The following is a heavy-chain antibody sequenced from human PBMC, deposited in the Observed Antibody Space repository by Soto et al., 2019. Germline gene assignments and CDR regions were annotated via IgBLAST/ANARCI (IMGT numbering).Heavy chain of an antibody. J-gene: IGHJ6*03. Sequence: PSETLSLTCAVYGGCFSGYYWSWIRQPPGKGLEWIGEINHSGTTNYNPSLKSRATIAVDTSKNQWSLKLSSLTAADTAVYYCARGSGCSSPSCSRGGSLWSPFYYHYYMDVWDKGTTVTVSS. V-gene: IGHV4-34*01. D-gene: IGHD2-2*01. CDR2: INHSGTT. CDR1: GGCFSGYY. CDR3: ARGSGCSSPSCSRGGSLWSPFYYHYYMDV.